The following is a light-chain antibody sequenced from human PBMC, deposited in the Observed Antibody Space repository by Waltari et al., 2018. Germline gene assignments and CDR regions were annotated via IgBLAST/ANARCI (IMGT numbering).Light chain of an antibody. CDR1: QSVGKY. CDR3: QKYDYLPAT. Sequence: EVVLTHSPGTLSLSPGERATLSCRASQSVGKYLAWYQQKPGQAPRLLIYHASTRAPGIPDRFSGSGSGTDFSLTISRLEPEDFAVYYCQKYDYLPATFGQGTKVEIK. J-gene: IGKJ1*01. V-gene: IGKV3-20*01. CDR2: HAS.